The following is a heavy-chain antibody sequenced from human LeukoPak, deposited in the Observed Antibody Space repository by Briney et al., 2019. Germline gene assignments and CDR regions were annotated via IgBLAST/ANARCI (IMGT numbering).Heavy chain of an antibody. CDR1: GGSISSGGYS. J-gene: IGHJ4*02. CDR2: IYHSGST. D-gene: IGHD3-10*01. CDR3: ARVKSGSGSYPYYFDY. V-gene: IGHV4-30-2*01. Sequence: SQTLSLTCAVSGGSISSGGYSWSWIRQPPGKGLEWIGYIYHSGSTYYNPSLKSRVTISVDRSKNQFSLKLSSVTAADTAVYYCARVKSGSGSYPYYFDYWGQGTLVTVSS.